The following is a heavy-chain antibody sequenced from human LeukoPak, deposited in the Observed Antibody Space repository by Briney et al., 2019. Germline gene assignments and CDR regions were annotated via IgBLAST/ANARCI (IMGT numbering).Heavy chain of an antibody. CDR3: ATRRGYSGYDTPPDY. CDR1: GYTFTSYG. V-gene: IGHV1-69*13. D-gene: IGHD5-12*01. Sequence: SVKVSCKASGYTFTSYGISWVRQAPGQGLEWMGGIIPIFGTANYAQKFQGRVTITADESTSTAYMELSSLRSEDTAVYYCATRRGYSGYDTPPDYWGQGTLVTVSS. CDR2: IIPIFGTA. J-gene: IGHJ4*02.